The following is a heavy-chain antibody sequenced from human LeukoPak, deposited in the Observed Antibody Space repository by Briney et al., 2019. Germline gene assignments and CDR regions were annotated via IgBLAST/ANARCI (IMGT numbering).Heavy chain of an antibody. CDR2: IIPIFNIT. D-gene: IGHD3-22*01. CDR3: ARNTGYYDTNGPPDY. J-gene: IGHJ4*02. CDR1: GDTFSNYA. Sequence: SVNVSCKASGDTFSNYAISWVRQAPGQGLEWMGRIIPIFNITHFAQKFQGRVTLTADKSTGTAYMELSSLRSEDTAVYYCARNTGYYDTNGPPDYWGQGTPVTVSS. V-gene: IGHV1-69*04.